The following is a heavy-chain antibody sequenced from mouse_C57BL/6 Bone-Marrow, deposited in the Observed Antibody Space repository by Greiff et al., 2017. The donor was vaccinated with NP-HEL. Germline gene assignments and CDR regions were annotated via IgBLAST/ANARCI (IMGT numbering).Heavy chain of an antibody. CDR2: IDPANGNT. J-gene: IGHJ2*01. CDR1: GFNIKNTY. D-gene: IGHD1-1*01. V-gene: IGHV14-3*01. Sequence: VHVKQSVAELVRPGASVKLSCTASGFNIKNTYMHWVKQRPEQGLEWIGRIDPANGNTKYAPKFQGKATITADTSSNTAYLQLSSLTSEDTAIYYCAMALVRQYYFDYWGQGTTLTVSS. CDR3: AMALVRQYYFDY.